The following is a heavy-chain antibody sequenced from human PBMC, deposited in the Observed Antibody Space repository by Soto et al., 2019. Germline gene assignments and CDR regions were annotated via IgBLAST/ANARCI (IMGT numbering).Heavy chain of an antibody. V-gene: IGHV1-46*01. CDR1: LYPFTIYY. CDR3: EREMYTNSGSQFDY. D-gene: IGHD1-26*01. CDR2: INPSSGST. J-gene: IGHJ4*02. Sequence: ASVXVSFRSALYPFTIYYLHGWPRAPGQGLEGMGFINPSSGSTSYAQKFQGRVTMTRDTSTSTAYMEVSSLRSEDTAVYYCEREMYTNSGSQFDYWGQRTLVTVSS.